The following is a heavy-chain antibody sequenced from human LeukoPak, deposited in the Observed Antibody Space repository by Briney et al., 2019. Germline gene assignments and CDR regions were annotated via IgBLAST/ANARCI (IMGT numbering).Heavy chain of an antibody. V-gene: IGHV4-34*01. CDR1: GGSFSGYY. CDR2: INHSGST. D-gene: IGHD6-6*01. Sequence: SETLSLTCAVYGGSFSGYYWSWIRQPPGKRLEWIGEINHSGSTNYNPSLKSRVTISVDTSKNQFSLKLSSVTAADTAVYYCARAKRREYSSSFVDYWGQGTLVTASS. J-gene: IGHJ4*02. CDR3: ARAKRREYSSSFVDY.